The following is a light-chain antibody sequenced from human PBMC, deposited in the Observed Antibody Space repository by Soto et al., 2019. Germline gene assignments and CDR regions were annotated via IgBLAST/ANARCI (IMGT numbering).Light chain of an antibody. CDR2: DAS. V-gene: IGKV3-11*01. J-gene: IGKJ4*01. CDR1: QSVSSY. Sequence: EIVLTQSQATLSLSPGERVTLSCRASQSVSSYFAWYQQKPGLAPRLLIYDASTRAAGIPARFSGSGSGTDFTLTISSLEPDDFAVYYCQQRSDWPLTFGGGTKVDIK. CDR3: QQRSDWPLT.